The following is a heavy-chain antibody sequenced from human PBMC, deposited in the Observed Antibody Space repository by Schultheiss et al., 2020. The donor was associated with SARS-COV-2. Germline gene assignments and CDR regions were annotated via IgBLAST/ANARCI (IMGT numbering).Heavy chain of an antibody. V-gene: IGHV3-73*01. CDR3: TSSTSMYYFADY. CDR2: IRSKANSYAT. CDR1: GFTFSGSA. D-gene: IGHD2-2*01. Sequence: GVLKISCAASGFTFSGSAMHWVRQASGKGLEWVGRIRSKANSYATAYAASVKGRFTISRDDSKNTAYLQMNSLKTEDTAVYYCTSSTSMYYFADYWGQGTLVTVSS. J-gene: IGHJ4*02.